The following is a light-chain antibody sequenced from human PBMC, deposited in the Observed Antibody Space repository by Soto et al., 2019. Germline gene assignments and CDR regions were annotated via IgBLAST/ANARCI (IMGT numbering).Light chain of an antibody. CDR2: GAS. Sequence: EIVLTQSPGTLSLSPVERATLSCRASQSVSSSYLAWYQQKPGQAPRLLIYGASSRATGIPDRFSGSGSGTDFTLTISRLEPEDFAVYYCQQYGSSPPITFGQGTRLDIK. J-gene: IGKJ5*01. CDR1: QSVSSSY. CDR3: QQYGSSPPIT. V-gene: IGKV3-20*01.